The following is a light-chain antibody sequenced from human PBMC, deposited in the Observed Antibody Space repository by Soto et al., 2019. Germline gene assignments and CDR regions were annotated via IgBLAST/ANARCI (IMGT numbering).Light chain of an antibody. V-gene: IGLV1-44*01. CDR2: SNN. CDR1: SSNIGRNT. CDR3: AAWDDSLNGL. J-gene: IGLJ2*01. Sequence: QSVLTQPPSASGTPGQRVTISCSGSSSNIGRNTVNWYQQLPGTAPKLLIYSNNQRPSGVPDRFSGSKSGTSASLAISGLQSEDEDDYYCAAWDDSLNGLFGGGTKVTVL.